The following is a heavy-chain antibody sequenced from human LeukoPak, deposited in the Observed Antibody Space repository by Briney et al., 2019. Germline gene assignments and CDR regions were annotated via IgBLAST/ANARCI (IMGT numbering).Heavy chain of an antibody. Sequence: PGGSLRLSCAASGFTVSSNYMSWVRQAPGKGLEWVSVIYSGGSTYYADSVKGRFTISRDNSKNTLYLQMNSLRAEDSAAYYCARDDHDYYDSSGYFDYWGQGTLVTVSS. CDR3: ARDDHDYYDSSGYFDY. J-gene: IGHJ4*02. V-gene: IGHV3-66*02. D-gene: IGHD3-22*01. CDR2: IYSGGST. CDR1: GFTVSSNY.